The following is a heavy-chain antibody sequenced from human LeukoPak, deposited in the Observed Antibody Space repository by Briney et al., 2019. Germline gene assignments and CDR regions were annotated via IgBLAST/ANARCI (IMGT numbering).Heavy chain of an antibody. V-gene: IGHV4-59*08. CDR3: ARPHYGDYEGVDAFDI. Sequence: SETLSLTCTVSGGSISSYYWSWIRQPPGKGLEWIGYIYYSGSTNYNPSLKSRVTISVDTSKNRFSLRLSSVTAADTAVYYCARPHYGDYEGVDAFDIWGQGTMVTVSS. CDR2: IYYSGST. J-gene: IGHJ3*02. D-gene: IGHD4-17*01. CDR1: GGSISSYY.